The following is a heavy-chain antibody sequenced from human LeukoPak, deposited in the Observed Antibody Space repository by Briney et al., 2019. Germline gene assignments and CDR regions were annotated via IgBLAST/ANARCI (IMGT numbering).Heavy chain of an antibody. J-gene: IGHJ4*02. CDR2: ITSDGGST. V-gene: IGHV3-23*01. CDR3: AKALPRGTIFGVVAIDY. D-gene: IGHD3-3*01. Sequence: GGSLRLSCAASGFTFRSFAMSWVRQAPGKGLEWVSAITSDGGSTYYADSVKGRFTVSRDNSKNTLHLQMNSLRAEDTAVYYCAKALPRGTIFGVVAIDYWGQGTLVTVSS. CDR1: GFTFRSFA.